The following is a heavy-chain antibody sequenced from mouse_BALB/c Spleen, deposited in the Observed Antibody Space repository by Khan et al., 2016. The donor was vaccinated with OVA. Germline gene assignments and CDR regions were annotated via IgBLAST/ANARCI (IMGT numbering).Heavy chain of an antibody. CDR3: ARENGQSYYFDY. CDR1: GYIFTNYL. D-gene: IGHD3-1*01. CDR2: INPYNGVA. J-gene: IGHJ2*01. Sequence: VQLQQSGPELVKPGTSVKMSCKASGYIFTNYLIHWVKQKPGQGLEWIGYINPYNGVAEYNERFKGKATLTSVKSSITAYMELRSLTYDDSAGYSCARENGQSYYFDYWGQGTTLTGSS. V-gene: IGHV1S136*01.